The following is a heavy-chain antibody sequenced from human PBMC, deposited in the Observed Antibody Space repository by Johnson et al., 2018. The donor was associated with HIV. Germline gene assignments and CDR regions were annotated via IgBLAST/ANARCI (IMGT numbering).Heavy chain of an antibody. CDR3: TRQADI. CDR2: IRSKANSYAT. Sequence: VQLVESGGGLVQPGGSLRLSCVGSGFSFSDHFMDWVRQAPGKGLEWVGRIRSKANSYATAYAASVKGRFTISRDDSKNTAYLQMNSLKTEDTAVYYCTRQADIWGQGTMVT. J-gene: IGHJ3*02. CDR1: GFSFSDHF. V-gene: IGHV3-73*01.